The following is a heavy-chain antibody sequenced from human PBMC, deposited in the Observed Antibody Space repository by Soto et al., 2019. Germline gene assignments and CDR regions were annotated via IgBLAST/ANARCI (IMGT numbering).Heavy chain of an antibody. J-gene: IGHJ5*02. CDR2: ISSNGGST. CDR3: VKVGYGFWSGHNWFDP. Sequence: PGGSLRLSCSASGFTFSSYAMHWVRQAPGKGLEYVSAISSNGGSTYYADSVKGRFTISRDNSKNTLYLQMSSLRAEDTAVYYCVKVGYGFWSGHNWFDPWGQGTLVTVSS. V-gene: IGHV3-64D*08. D-gene: IGHD3-3*01. CDR1: GFTFSSYA.